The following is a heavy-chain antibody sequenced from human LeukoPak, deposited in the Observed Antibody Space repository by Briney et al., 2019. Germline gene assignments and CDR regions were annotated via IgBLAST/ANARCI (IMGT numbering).Heavy chain of an antibody. CDR1: GYTFTSYY. V-gene: IGHV1-46*01. CDR2: INPSGGST. J-gene: IGHJ5*02. D-gene: IGHD4-17*01. Sequence: GASVKVSCKASGYTFTSYYMHWVRQAPGQGLEWMGIINPSGGSTSYAQKFQGRVTMTRDTSTSTAYMELRSLRSDDTAVYYCAAVTTGLPIEWFDPWGQGTLVTVSS. CDR3: AAVTTGLPIEWFDP.